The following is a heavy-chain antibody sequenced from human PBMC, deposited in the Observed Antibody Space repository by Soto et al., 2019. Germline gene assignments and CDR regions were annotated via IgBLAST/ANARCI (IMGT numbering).Heavy chain of an antibody. CDR1: GFTFSSYA. J-gene: IGHJ6*02. CDR2: ISYDGSNK. Sequence: PGGSLRLSCAASGFTFSSYAMHWVRQAPGKGLEWVAVISYDGSNKYYADSVKGRFTISRDNSKNTLYLQMNSPRAEDTAVYYCARDGPYRIQLWTTRYYYGMDVWGQGTTVTVSS. D-gene: IGHD5-18*01. V-gene: IGHV3-30-3*01. CDR3: ARDGPYRIQLWTTRYYYGMDV.